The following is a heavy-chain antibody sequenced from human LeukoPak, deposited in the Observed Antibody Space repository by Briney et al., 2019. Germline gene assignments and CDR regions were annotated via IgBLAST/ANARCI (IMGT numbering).Heavy chain of an antibody. V-gene: IGHV3-64*04. CDR3: ARNILFAFDI. Sequence: PGGSLRLSCSASGFTFSIYAMHWVRQAPGKGLEYLSGITGNGGSTYYADSVKGRFTISRDNSKNTLYLQVNSLRAEDTAMYYCARNILFAFDIWGQGTMVTVSS. CDR1: GFTFSIYA. J-gene: IGHJ3*02. CDR2: ITGNGGST.